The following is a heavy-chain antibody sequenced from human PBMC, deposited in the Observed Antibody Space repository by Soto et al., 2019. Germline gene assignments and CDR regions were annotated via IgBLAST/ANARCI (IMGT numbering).Heavy chain of an antibody. V-gene: IGHV3-23*01. J-gene: IGHJ6*02. D-gene: IGHD2-2*01. CDR2: ISGSGGST. CDR1: GFTFSSYA. CDR3: ATASAPYIVVVPAAIGMDV. Sequence: PGGSLRLSCAASGFTFSSYAMSWVRQAPGKGLEWVSAISGSGGSTYYADSVKGRFTISRGNSKNTLYLQMNSLRAEDTAVYYCATASAPYIVVVPAAIGMDVWGQGTTVTVSS.